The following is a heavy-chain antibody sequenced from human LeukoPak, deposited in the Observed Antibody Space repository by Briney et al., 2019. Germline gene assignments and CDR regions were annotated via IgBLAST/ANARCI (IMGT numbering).Heavy chain of an antibody. CDR2: IKQDGSEK. CDR3: ARDLRGHIVVVTAGFDY. V-gene: IGHV3-7*01. Sequence: GGSLRLSCAASGFTFSSYWMSWVRQAPGKGLEWVANIKQDGSEKYYVDSVKGRFTVSRDNAKNSLYLQMNSLRAEDTAVYYCARDLRGHIVVVTAGFDYWGQGTLVTVSS. J-gene: IGHJ4*02. CDR1: GFTFSSYW. D-gene: IGHD2-21*02.